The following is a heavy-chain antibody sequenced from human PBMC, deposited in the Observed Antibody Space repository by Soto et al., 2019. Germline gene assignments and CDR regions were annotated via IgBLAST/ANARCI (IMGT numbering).Heavy chain of an antibody. J-gene: IGHJ3*02. D-gene: IGHD2-2*01. CDR3: ARDRQVVPASDAFDI. CDR1: GGSISRYY. Sequence: SEDLCVTCTVSGGSISRYYWSWVRQPPGKGLEWIGYIYYSGSTNYNPSLKSRVTISVDTSKNQFSLKLSSVTAADTAVYYCARDRQVVPASDAFDIWVQGTMVT. V-gene: IGHV4-59*01. CDR2: IYYSGST.